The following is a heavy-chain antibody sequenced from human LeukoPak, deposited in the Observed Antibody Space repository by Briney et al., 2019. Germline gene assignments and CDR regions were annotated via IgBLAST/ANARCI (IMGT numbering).Heavy chain of an antibody. D-gene: IGHD1-26*01. CDR1: GGSISSGDCY. J-gene: IGHJ4*02. CDR3: ARDPDGRNFDY. Sequence: SETLSLTCTVSGGSISSGDCYGCWIRQPPGRGLEWIGYIYYSGSTYYNPSLKSRVTISVDTSKNQFSLKLSSVTAADTAVYYCARDPDGRNFDYWGQGTLVTVSS. V-gene: IGHV4-30-4*01. CDR2: IYYSGST.